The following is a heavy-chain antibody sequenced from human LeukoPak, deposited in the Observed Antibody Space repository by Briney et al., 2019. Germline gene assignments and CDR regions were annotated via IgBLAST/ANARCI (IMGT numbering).Heavy chain of an antibody. Sequence: GGSLRLSXAASGFTFSSYAMSWVRQAPGKGLEWVSAISGSGGSTYYADSVKGRFTISSDNSKNTLYLQMNSLRAEDTAVYYCAKDPLRYSSGWYYFDYWGQGSLVTVSS. V-gene: IGHV3-23*01. J-gene: IGHJ4*02. CDR1: GFTFSSYA. CDR3: AKDPLRYSSGWYYFDY. CDR2: ISGSGGST. D-gene: IGHD6-19*01.